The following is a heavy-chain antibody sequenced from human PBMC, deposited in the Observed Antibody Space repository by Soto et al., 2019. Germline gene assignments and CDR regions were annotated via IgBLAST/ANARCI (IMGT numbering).Heavy chain of an antibody. CDR3: ARDQKELLGNWFDP. V-gene: IGHV1-69*04. CDR2: IIPILGIA. CDR1: GGTFSSYT. Sequence: SVKVSCKASGGTFSSYTISWVRQAPGQGLEWMGRIIPILGIANYAQKFQGRVTITADKSTSTAYMELSSLRSEDTAVYYCARDQKELLGNWFDPWGQGTLVTVSS. D-gene: IGHD3-10*01. J-gene: IGHJ5*02.